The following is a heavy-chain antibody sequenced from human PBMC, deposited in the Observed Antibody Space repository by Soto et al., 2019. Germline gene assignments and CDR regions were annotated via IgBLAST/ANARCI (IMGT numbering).Heavy chain of an antibody. CDR2: IFYSGST. J-gene: IGHJ4*02. V-gene: IGHV4-31*03. CDR1: GGSIVGSNL. Sequence: SETLSLTCTVSGGSIVGSNLWTWVRLSPGKGLEWIGYIFYSGSTYYNPSLQNRVTLSVDTSTKQFSLKVSSVTAADTAVYYCARANYFESSGPFDYWGPGTLVTVSS. CDR3: ARANYFESSGPFDY. D-gene: IGHD3-22*01.